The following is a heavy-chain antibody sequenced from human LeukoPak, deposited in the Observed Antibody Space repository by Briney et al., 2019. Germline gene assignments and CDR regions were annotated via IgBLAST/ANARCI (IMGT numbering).Heavy chain of an antibody. D-gene: IGHD3-22*01. CDR3: ARDVDYYDSSGYPPGLGNY. J-gene: IGHJ4*02. Sequence: GGSLRLSCATSGFIFSSYWMSLVRQAPGKGLEWVANIKQDGSEKYYVDSVKGRFTISRDNAKNSLYLQMNSLRAEDTAVYYCARDVDYYDSSGYPPGLGNYWGQGTLVTVSS. CDR1: GFIFSSYW. V-gene: IGHV3-7*01. CDR2: IKQDGSEK.